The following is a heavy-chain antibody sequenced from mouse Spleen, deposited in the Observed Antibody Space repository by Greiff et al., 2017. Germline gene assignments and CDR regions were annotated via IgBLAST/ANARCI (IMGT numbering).Heavy chain of an antibody. CDR2: IYPGSGNT. CDR3: ARAYDYGYFDY. V-gene: IGHV1-76*01. Sequence: QVQLQQSGAELVRPGASVKLSCKASGYTFTDYYINWVKQRPGQGLEWIARIYPGSGNTYYNEKFKGKATLTAEKSSSTAYMQLSSLTSEDSAVYFCARAYDYGYFDYWGQGTTLTVSS. D-gene: IGHD2-4*01. J-gene: IGHJ2*01. CDR1: GYTFTDYY.